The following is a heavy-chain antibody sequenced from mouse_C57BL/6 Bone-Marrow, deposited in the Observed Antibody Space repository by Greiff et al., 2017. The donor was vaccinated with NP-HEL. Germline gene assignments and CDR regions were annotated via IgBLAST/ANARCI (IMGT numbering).Heavy chain of an antibody. Sequence: VQLQQPGAELVKPGASVKMSCKASGYTFTSYWITWVKQRPGQGLEWIGDIYPGSGSTNYNEKFKSKATLTVDTSSSTASMQLSSLTSEDSAVYYCARYDYAACWGRGTTLTVTS. D-gene: IGHD2-4*01. CDR3: ARYDYAAC. V-gene: IGHV1-55*01. J-gene: IGHJ2*01. CDR1: GYTFTSYW. CDR2: IYPGSGST.